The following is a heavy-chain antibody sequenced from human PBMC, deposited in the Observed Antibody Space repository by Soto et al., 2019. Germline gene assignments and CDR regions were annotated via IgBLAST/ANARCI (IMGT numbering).Heavy chain of an antibody. CDR1: GGSFSCYY. D-gene: IGHD3-22*01. J-gene: IGHJ3*02. V-gene: IGHV4-34*01. Sequence: SETLSLTCAVYGGSFSCYYWIWIRQPPGKGLEWIGEINHSGSTNYNPSLKSRVTISVGTSKNQSSLKLSSVTAADTAVYYCARGWATMIVVAPDAFDIWGQGTMVTVSS. CDR2: INHSGST. CDR3: ARGWATMIVVAPDAFDI.